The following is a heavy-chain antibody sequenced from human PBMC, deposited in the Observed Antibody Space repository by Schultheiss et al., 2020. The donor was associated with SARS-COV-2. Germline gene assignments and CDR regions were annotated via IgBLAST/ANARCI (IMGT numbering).Heavy chain of an antibody. CDR3: AREDLQAFYYYGMDV. J-gene: IGHJ6*02. Sequence: SQTLSLTCAVSGYSISSGYYWGWIRQPPGKGLEWIGSIYHSGSTYYNPSLKSRVTISVDTSKNQFSLKLSSVTAADTAVYYCAREDLQAFYYYGMDVWGQGTTVTVSS. V-gene: IGHV4-38-2*02. CDR2: IYHSGST. CDR1: GYSISSGYY. D-gene: IGHD5-24*01.